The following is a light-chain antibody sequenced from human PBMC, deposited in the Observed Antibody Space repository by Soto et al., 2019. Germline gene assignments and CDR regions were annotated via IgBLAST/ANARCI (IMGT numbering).Light chain of an antibody. CDR1: SSDVGGYNY. CDR2: DVS. Sequence: QSALTQPASVSGSPGQSITISCTGTSSDVGGYNYVSWYQQHPGKAPNLIIFDVSNRPSGVSNRFSGSKSGNSASLTISGLQAEDEADYYCRSYTGSNTPVVFGEGTKLTAL. CDR3: RSYTGSNTPVV. J-gene: IGLJ2*01. V-gene: IGLV2-14*01.